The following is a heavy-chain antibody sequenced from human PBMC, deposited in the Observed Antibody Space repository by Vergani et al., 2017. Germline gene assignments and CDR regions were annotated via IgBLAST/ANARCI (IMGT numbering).Heavy chain of an antibody. CDR1: GGSISSYY. V-gene: IGHV4-4*07. D-gene: IGHD3-3*01. CDR3: ARVRRDYDFWSGYFDAFDI. J-gene: IGHJ3*02. Sequence: QVQLQESGPGLVKPSETLSLTCTVSGGSISSYYWSWIQQPAGKGLEWIGRIYTSGSTNYNPSLKSRVTMSVDTSKNQFSLKLSSVTAADTAVYYCARVRRDYDFWSGYFDAFDIWGQGTMVTVSS. CDR2: IYTSGST.